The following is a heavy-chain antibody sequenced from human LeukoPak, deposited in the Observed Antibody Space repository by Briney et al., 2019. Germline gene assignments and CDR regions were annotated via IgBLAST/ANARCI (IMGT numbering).Heavy chain of an antibody. CDR2: ISWNSGSI. CDR1: GFTFDDYA. Sequence: PGGSLRLSCAASGFTFDDYAMHWVRHAPGKGLEWVSGISWNSGSIGYADSVKGRFTISRDNAKNSLYLQMNSLSAEHTAIYYCTRVGYIDEGIDYWGQGTLVTVSS. D-gene: IGHD5-24*01. CDR3: TRVGYIDEGIDY. V-gene: IGHV3-9*01. J-gene: IGHJ4*02.